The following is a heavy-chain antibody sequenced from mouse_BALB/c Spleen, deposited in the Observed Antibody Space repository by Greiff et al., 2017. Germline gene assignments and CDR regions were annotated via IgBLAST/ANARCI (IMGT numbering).Heavy chain of an antibody. J-gene: IGHJ3*01. Sequence: VQLQQSGPELVKPGASVKISCKASGYTFTDYNMHWVKQSHGKSLEWIGYIYPYNGGTGYNQKFKSKATLTVDNSSSTAYMELRSLTSEDSAVYYCAREYYWGQGTLVTVSA. V-gene: IGHV1S29*02. CDR3: AREYY. CDR2: IYPYNGGT. D-gene: IGHD5-1*01. CDR1: GYTFTDYN.